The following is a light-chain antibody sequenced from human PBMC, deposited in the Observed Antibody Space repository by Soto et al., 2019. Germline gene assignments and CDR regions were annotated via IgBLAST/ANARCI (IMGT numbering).Light chain of an antibody. J-gene: IGKJ1*01. CDR3: QHYNEYSRP. Sequence: NMLTHSPGALSLSQRERATLSCRASQSVSSSYLAWYQQKPGQAPRLLIYGASSRATGIPDRFSGSGSGTDFTLTISRLEPEDFATYYCQHYNEYSRPFGQGTKV. CDR1: QSVSSSY. CDR2: GAS. V-gene: IGKV3-20*01.